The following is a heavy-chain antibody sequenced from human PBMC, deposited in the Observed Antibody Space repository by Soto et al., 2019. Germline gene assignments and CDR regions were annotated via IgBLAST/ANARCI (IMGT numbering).Heavy chain of an antibody. Sequence: GGSLRLSCAASGFTFSGYSMNWVRQAPGKGLEWVSSISSSSSYIYYADSVKGRFTISRDNAKNSLYLQMNSLRAEDTAVYYCARSLREAGFDYWGQGTLVTVSS. J-gene: IGHJ4*02. D-gene: IGHD6-19*01. V-gene: IGHV3-21*01. CDR3: ARSLREAGFDY. CDR2: ISSSSSYI. CDR1: GFTFSGYS.